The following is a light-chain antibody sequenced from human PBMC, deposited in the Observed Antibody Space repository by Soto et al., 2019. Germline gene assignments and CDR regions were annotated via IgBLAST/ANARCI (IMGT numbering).Light chain of an antibody. V-gene: IGLV2-23*01. J-gene: IGLJ3*02. CDR1: SSDVGSYNL. CDR2: EGS. CDR3: CSYAGSIHWV. Sequence: QSALTQPASVSGSPGQSITISCTGTSSDVGSYNLVSWYQQHPGKAPKLMIYEGSKRPSGVSNRFSGSKSGNTASLTISGLQAEDEADYYCCSYAGSIHWVFGGGTKVTVL.